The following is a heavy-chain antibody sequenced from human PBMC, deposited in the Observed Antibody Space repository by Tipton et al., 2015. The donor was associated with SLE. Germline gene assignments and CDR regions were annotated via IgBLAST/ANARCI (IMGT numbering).Heavy chain of an antibody. CDR3: ARVGAGDSYYFFDL. V-gene: IGHV3-21*01. D-gene: IGHD2/OR15-2a*01. CDR1: GFTFSSYG. J-gene: IGHJ2*01. CDR2: IDSSSTYI. Sequence: SLRLSCAASGFTFSSYGMHWVRLAPGKGLEWVSSIDSSSTYISYAASVEGRFTISRDNPKNSLFLHMNSLRAEDAAVYYCARVGAGDSYYFFDLWGRGTLVTVYS.